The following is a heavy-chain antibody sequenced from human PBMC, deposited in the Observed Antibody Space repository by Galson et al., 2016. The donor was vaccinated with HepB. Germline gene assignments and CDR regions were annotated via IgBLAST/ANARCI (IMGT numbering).Heavy chain of an antibody. CDR1: GDSISSGGSH. J-gene: IGHJ4*02. CDR2: IYYSGST. D-gene: IGHD3-3*01. V-gene: IGHV4-31*03. Sequence: TLSLTCIVSGDSISSGGSHWIWIRQHPGKGLEWIGFIYYSGSTYYNPSLKSRVTISVDTSKNQFSLKLSSVTVADTAVYYCARVGHLDFWSGYYVPTFDYWGQGTLVTVSS. CDR3: ARVGHLDFWSGYYVPTFDY.